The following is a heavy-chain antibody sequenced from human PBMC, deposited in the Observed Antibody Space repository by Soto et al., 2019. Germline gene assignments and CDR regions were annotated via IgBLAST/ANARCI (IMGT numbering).Heavy chain of an antibody. V-gene: IGHV3-23*01. CDR1: GFTFSSYA. CDR3: VKAVYLLDFDY. CDR2: ISGTGTTT. J-gene: IGHJ4*02. Sequence: EVQLLESGGGLIQPGGSLRLSCAASGFTFSSYAMTWVRQAPGKGLEWASTISGTGTTTYYADSVKGRFTISRDNSKNTLYLQMNSLRTEDTAVYYCVKAVYLLDFDYWGQGTLVTVSS. D-gene: IGHD2-8*01.